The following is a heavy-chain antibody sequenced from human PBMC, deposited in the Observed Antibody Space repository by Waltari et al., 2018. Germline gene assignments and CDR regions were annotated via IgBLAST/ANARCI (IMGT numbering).Heavy chain of an antibody. D-gene: IGHD5-12*01. CDR1: GFTFSGSA. CDR2: IRNKANKYAT. V-gene: IGHV3-73*02. CDR3: TRRADATWDINYNYYMDV. Sequence: EAQLVESGGGLVQPGGSLKLSCAASGFTFSGSAMHWVRQASGKGLEWVGRIRNKANKYATQYGASVKGRFTISRDDSKNTAYLQMDSLKTEDTAVYYCTRRADATWDINYNYYMDVWGKGTTVTVSS. J-gene: IGHJ6*03.